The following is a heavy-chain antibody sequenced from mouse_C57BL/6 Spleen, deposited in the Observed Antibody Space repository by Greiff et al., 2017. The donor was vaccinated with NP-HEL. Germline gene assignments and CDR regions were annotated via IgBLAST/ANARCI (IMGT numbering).Heavy chain of an antibody. CDR3: TTGSNYANYYAMDY. CDR1: GFNIKDYY. CDR2: IDPEDGDT. J-gene: IGHJ4*01. V-gene: IGHV14-1*01. Sequence: VQLQQSGAELVRPGASVKLSCTASGFNIKDYYMHWVKQRPEQGLEWIGRIDPEDGDTEYAPKFQGKATMTADTSSNTAYLQLSSLTSEDTAVYYCTTGSNYANYYAMDYWGLGTSVTVSS. D-gene: IGHD2-5*01.